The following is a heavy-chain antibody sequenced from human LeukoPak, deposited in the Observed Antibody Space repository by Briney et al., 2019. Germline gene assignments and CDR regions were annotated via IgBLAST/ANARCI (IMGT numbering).Heavy chain of an antibody. CDR3: ARQGPTVTTDYFDY. Sequence: SETLSLTCAVSGGSSSRYYWSWIRQPPGKGLEWIGYIYYSGSTNYSPSLKSRVTISVDTSKNQFSLKLSSVTAADTAVYYCARQGPTVTTDYFDYWGQGTLVTVSS. J-gene: IGHJ4*02. CDR2: IYYSGST. D-gene: IGHD4-17*01. CDR1: GGSSSRYY. V-gene: IGHV4-59*08.